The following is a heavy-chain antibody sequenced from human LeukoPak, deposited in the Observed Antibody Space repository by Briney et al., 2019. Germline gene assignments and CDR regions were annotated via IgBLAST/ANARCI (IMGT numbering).Heavy chain of an antibody. J-gene: IGHJ5*02. D-gene: IGHD2-2*01. CDR3: ARDHIYCSSTSCYPNWFDP. CDR1: GYTFTGYY. V-gene: IGHV1-2*02. CDR2: INPNSGGT. Sequence: ASVKVSCKASGYTFTGYYMHWVRQAPGQGLEWMGWINPNSGGTNYAQKFQGRVTMTRDTSISTAYMELSRLRSDDTAVYYCARDHIYCSSTSCYPNWFDPWGQGTLVTVSS.